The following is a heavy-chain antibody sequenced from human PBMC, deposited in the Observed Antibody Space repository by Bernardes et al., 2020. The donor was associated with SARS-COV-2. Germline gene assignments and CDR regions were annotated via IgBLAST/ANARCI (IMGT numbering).Heavy chain of an antibody. J-gene: IGHJ6*02. D-gene: IGHD3-10*01. Sequence: SETLSLTCTVSGASITIYSWSWIRQPPGKGLEWIGHIYYSGSTTNYNPSLRSRVTISVDTSKNQLSLRLSSVTAADTAVYYCARQTGIRDSHFYYNYAMDDWGQGTTVTVSS. CDR1: GASITIYS. V-gene: IGHV4-59*01. CDR2: IYYSGST. CDR3: ARQTGIRDSHFYYNYAMDD.